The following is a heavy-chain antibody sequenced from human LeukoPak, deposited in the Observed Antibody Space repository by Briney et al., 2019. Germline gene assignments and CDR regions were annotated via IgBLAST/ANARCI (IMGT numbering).Heavy chain of an antibody. Sequence: GASVKVSCKASGYTFTSYGISWVRQAPGQGLEWMGWISAYNGNTNYAQKLQGRVTMTTDTSTSTAYMELRSLRSDDTAVYYCARDRPYNWNWDFDCWGQGTLVTVSS. V-gene: IGHV1-18*01. CDR3: ARDRPYNWNWDFDC. D-gene: IGHD1-7*01. CDR1: GYTFTSYG. CDR2: ISAYNGNT. J-gene: IGHJ4*02.